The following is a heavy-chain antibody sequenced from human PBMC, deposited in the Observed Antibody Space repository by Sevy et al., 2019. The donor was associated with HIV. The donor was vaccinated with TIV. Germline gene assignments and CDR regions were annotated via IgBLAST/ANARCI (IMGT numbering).Heavy chain of an antibody. D-gene: IGHD2-15*01. CDR2: IKEDGTVK. J-gene: IGHJ5*02. CDR3: ARRRGWDA. V-gene: IGHV3-7*03. CDR1: GFTLRNYW. Sequence: GSLRLSCVVSGFTLRNYWMTWVRQAPGKGPEWVASIKEDGTVKYYMDAVKGRFTISRDNPMSSVFLQMNSLRVEDTAIYYCARRRGWDAWGRGILVTVSS.